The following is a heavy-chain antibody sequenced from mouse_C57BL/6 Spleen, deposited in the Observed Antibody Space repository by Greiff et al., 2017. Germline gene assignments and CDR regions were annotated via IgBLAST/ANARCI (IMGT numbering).Heavy chain of an antibody. CDR3: ARARDYFDY. Sequence: QVQLQQPGAELVKPGASVKLSCKASGYTFTSYWMQWVKQRPGQGLEWIGEIDPSDSYTNYNQKFKGKATLTVDTSSSTAYMQLSSLTSEDSAVYYCARARDYFDYWGQGTTLTVSS. CDR2: IDPSDSYT. V-gene: IGHV1-50*01. CDR1: GYTFTSYW. J-gene: IGHJ2*01.